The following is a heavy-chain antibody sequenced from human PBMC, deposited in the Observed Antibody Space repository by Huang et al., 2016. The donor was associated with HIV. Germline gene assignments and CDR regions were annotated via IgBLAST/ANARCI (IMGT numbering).Heavy chain of an antibody. D-gene: IGHD3-22*01. V-gene: IGHV4-34*01. CDR3: ARGPDYYDSSGREAFDI. CDR1: GGSFSGYY. CDR2: INHSGST. J-gene: IGHJ3*02. Sequence: QVQLQQWGAGLLKPSETLSLTCAVYGGSFSGYYWSWIRQPPGKGLGWIGEINHSGSTNYNPSLKSRVTISGDTSKTQFSLKLNSVTAADTAVYYCARGPDYYDSSGREAFDIWGQGTMVTVSS.